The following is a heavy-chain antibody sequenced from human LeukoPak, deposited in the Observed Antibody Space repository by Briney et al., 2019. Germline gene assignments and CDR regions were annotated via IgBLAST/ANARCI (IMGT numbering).Heavy chain of an antibody. CDR2: ISSTGSTI. V-gene: IGHV3-48*03. CDR1: GFTFSSYE. Sequence: GGSLRLSCAASGFTFSSYEMNWVRQAPGKGLEWVSYISSTGSTIYYADSVKGRFTISRDNAKNSLYLQMNSLRVEDTAVYYCAREASNCGGDCNDYWGQGTLVTVSS. D-gene: IGHD2-21*02. CDR3: AREASNCGGDCNDY. J-gene: IGHJ4*02.